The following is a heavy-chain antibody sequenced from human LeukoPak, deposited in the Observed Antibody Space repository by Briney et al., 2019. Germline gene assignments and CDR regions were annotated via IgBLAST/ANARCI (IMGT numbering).Heavy chain of an antibody. CDR1: GFTFSSYA. D-gene: IGHD4-17*01. V-gene: IGHV3-23*01. CDR2: LSDSGGKT. CDR3: AKVGLRLGGDY. Sequence: GGSLRLSCAASGFTFSSYAMSWVRQAPGKGLEWVSTLSDSGGKTYYADSVKGRFTISRDNSKNTLYLQMNSLRAEDTAVYYCAKVGLRLGGDYWGQGTLVTVSS. J-gene: IGHJ4*02.